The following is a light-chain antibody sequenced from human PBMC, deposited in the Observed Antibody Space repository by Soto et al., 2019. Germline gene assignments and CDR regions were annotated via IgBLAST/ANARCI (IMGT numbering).Light chain of an antibody. CDR2: CAS. CDR3: QQYGNSPLP. Sequence: EIVLTQSPGTLSLSLWERATLSCRASHSVSTSYLGWYQQKPGQAPRLLLYCASNRATGIPDRFSGSGSGTAFTLTISRLETEDFAVYYCQQYGNSPLPFGGGTKVEIK. J-gene: IGKJ4*01. CDR1: HSVSTSY. V-gene: IGKV3-20*01.